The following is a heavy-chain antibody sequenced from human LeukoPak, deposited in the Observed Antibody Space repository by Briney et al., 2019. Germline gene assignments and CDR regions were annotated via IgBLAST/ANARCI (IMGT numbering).Heavy chain of an antibody. J-gene: IGHJ5*01. CDR3: ARMDLDGGDSIGFDS. Sequence: GASVKVSCKASGYTFTCFFMHWVRQAPGQGLEWMGWINPNIGDAYYAQKFQGRVTMTRDRSINTAYMELSRLTSDDTAVYYCARMDLDGGDSIGFDSWGQGTLVTVSS. V-gene: IGHV1-2*02. D-gene: IGHD2-21*02. CDR1: GYTFTCFF. CDR2: INPNIGDA.